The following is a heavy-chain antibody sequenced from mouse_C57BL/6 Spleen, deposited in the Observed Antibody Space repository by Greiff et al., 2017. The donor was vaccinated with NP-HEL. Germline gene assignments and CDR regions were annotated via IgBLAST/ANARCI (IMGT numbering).Heavy chain of an antibody. J-gene: IGHJ4*01. Sequence: EVMLVESGGGLVKPGGSLKLSCAASGFTFSDYGMHWVRQAPEKGLEWVAYISSGSSTIYYADTVKGRFTISRDNAKNTLFLQMTSLRSEDTAMYYCARPGLITTVGDAMDYWGQGTSVTVSS. D-gene: IGHD1-1*01. V-gene: IGHV5-17*01. CDR3: ARPGLITTVGDAMDY. CDR1: GFTFSDYG. CDR2: ISSGSSTI.